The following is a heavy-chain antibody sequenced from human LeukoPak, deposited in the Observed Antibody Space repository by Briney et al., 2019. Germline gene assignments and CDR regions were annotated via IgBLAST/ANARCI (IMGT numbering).Heavy chain of an antibody. CDR1: GFTFSSYG. J-gene: IGHJ3*01. CDR2: ISSRGDSR. Sequence: GGSLRLSCAASGFTFSSYGMTWVRQAPGKGLEWVSAISSRGDSRYYADPEKGRFTITRDNPKNTLYLKMHSLTANDTAVYHCLKGLRNYHDSSVSGRAFDLWGQGTLVTVSS. V-gene: IGHV3-23*01. CDR3: LKGLRNYHDSSVSGRAFDL. D-gene: IGHD3-22*01.